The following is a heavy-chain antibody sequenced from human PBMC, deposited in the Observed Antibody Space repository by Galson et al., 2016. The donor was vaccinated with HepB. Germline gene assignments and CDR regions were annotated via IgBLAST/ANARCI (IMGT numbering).Heavy chain of an antibody. CDR1: GFSLKNNGEG. CDR2: IYWDDNR. D-gene: IGHD1-26*01. J-gene: IGHJ4*02. Sequence: PALVKPTQTLTLTCTFSGFSLKNNGEGVGWIRQPPGKALEWVAVIYWDDNRRYSPSLKTRPTITKDTSKNEVVLTMTNMAPVDTATYYCAHRYRRLGATLFDSWGQGTLVTVSS. CDR3: AHRYRRLGATLFDS. V-gene: IGHV2-5*02.